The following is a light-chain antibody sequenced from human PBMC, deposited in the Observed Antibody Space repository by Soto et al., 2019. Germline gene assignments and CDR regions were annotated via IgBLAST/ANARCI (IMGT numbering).Light chain of an antibody. CDR2: GAS. J-gene: IGKJ1*01. Sequence: EIVWTQSPGTLSLSPGERATLSCSASQSVSSSYLAWYQQKSGQAPRLLIYGASSRATGIPDRFSGSGSGTDFTLTISRLEPEDFAVYYCQQYGRSPRTLGQGTNVEIK. CDR3: QQYGRSPRT. CDR1: QSVSSSY. V-gene: IGKV3-20*01.